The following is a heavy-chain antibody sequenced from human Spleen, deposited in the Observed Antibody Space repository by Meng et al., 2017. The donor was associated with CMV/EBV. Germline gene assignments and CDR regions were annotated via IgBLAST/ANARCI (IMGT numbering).Heavy chain of an antibody. V-gene: IGHV3-21*01. CDR1: GFTFSRFS. J-gene: IGHJ4*02. CDR3: ARDRGFSYEVREEGH. Sequence: GESLKISCVVFGFTFSRFSMNWVRQAPGKGLDWVSSISSSTSHTDHADSVKGRFTISRDNSKNTLYLQMNSLRVEDTAVYYCARDRGFSYEVREEGHWGQGTLVTVSS. D-gene: IGHD5-18*01. CDR2: ISSSTSHT.